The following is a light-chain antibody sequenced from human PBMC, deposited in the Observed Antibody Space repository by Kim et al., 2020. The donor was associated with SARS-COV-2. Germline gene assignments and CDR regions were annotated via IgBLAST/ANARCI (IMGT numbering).Light chain of an antibody. CDR2: DSN. Sequence: GQKVTSSCAGSSSSIGNNYVSWYQQLPGSAPKLLIYDSNKRPSGIPDRFSGSKSGASATLGITGLQTGDEADYYCGTWDGSLTAGVFGGGTKLTVL. CDR1: SSSIGNNY. V-gene: IGLV1-51*01. CDR3: GTWDGSLTAGV. J-gene: IGLJ2*01.